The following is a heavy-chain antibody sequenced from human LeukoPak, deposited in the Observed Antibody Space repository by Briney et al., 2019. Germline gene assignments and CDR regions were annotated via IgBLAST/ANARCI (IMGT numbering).Heavy chain of an antibody. CDR3: AKDRGSSSRYVVDYYGMDV. J-gene: IGHJ6*02. V-gene: IGHV3-30*18. CDR1: GFTFSSYG. CDR2: ISYDGSNK. Sequence: GGSLRLSCAASGFTFSSYGMHWVRQAPGKGLEWVAVISYDGSNKYYADSVKGRFTISRDNSKNTLYLQMNSLRAEDTAVYYCAKDRGSSSRYVVDYYGMDVWGQGTTVTVSS. D-gene: IGHD6-13*01.